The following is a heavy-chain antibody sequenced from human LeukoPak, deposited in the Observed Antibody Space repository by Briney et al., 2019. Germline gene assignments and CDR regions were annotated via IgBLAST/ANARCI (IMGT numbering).Heavy chain of an antibody. Sequence: SCKASGGTFSSYGMHWVRQAPGKGLEWVAVISYDGSNKYYADSVKGRFTISRDNSKNTLYLQMNSLRAEDTAVYYCAKDLSSSWYPNLSYYYYGMDVWGQGTTVTVSS. D-gene: IGHD6-13*01. CDR1: GGTFSSYG. CDR2: ISYDGSNK. V-gene: IGHV3-30*18. J-gene: IGHJ6*02. CDR3: AKDLSSSWYPNLSYYYYGMDV.